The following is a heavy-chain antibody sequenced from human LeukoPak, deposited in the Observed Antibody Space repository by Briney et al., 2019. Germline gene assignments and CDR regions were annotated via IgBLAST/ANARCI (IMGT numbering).Heavy chain of an antibody. CDR2: INPSGGST. V-gene: IGHV1-46*01. CDR1: GYTFTSYY. D-gene: IGHD2-2*01. CDR3: ARSPQAAMIGYYYYYMDV. Sequence: ASVKVSCKASGYTFTSYYMHWVRQAPGQGLEWMGIINPSGGSTSFAQKFQGRVTMTRDTSTSTVYMELSSLRSEDTAVYYCARSPQAAMIGYYYYYMDVWGKGTTVTVSS. J-gene: IGHJ6*03.